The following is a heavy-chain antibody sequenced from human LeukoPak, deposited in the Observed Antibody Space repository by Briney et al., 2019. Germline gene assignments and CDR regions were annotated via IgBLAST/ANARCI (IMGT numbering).Heavy chain of an antibody. CDR3: ARHYYDSSGYYVGVGFDY. CDR1: GFTFSSYG. J-gene: IGHJ4*02. D-gene: IGHD3-22*01. Sequence: PGGSLRLSCAASGFTFSSYGMHWVRQAPGRGLEWVSVIYSGGNTFYADSVKGRFTISRDNSKNTLYLQMNSLRVEDTAVYYCARHYYDSSGYYVGVGFDYWGQGTLVTVSS. CDR2: IYSGGNT. V-gene: IGHV3-66*04.